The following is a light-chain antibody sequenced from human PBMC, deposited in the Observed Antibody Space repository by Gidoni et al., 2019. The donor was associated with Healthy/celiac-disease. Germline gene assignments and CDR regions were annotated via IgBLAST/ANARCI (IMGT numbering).Light chain of an antibody. J-gene: IGLJ2*01. CDR3: QAWDSSSVV. Sequence: SYELTQPPSVSGSPGQTASITCSGDKLWDKYACWYQQKPGQSPVLVIYQDSKRPSGIPERFSGSNSGNTATLTIRGTQAMDEADYYCQAWDSSSVVFGGGTKLTVL. CDR1: KLWDKY. V-gene: IGLV3-1*01. CDR2: QDS.